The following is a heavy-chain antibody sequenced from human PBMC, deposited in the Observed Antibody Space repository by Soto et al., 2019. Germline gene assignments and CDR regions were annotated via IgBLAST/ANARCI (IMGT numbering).Heavy chain of an antibody. Sequence: PXETLSLTCTVSGGSISSYYWNWIRQPPGKGLEWIGYIYYSGSTNYNPSLKSRVTISVDTSKNQFSLKLSSVTAADTAVYYCESXGGTYGMDVWGQGTTVTVSS. D-gene: IGHD3-16*01. V-gene: IGHV4-59*01. CDR2: IYYSGST. CDR1: GGSISSYY. J-gene: IGHJ6*02. CDR3: ESXGGTYGMDV.